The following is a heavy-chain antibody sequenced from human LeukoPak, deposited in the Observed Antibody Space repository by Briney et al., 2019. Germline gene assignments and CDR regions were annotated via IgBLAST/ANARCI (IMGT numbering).Heavy chain of an antibody. V-gene: IGHV3-30*02. CDR1: GFTFSDYY. CDR3: ARDYGHGGRPDL. Sequence: PGGSLRLSCAASGFTFSDYYMNWIRQAPGKGLEWVALIGYDGTKKFYADSVRGRFIISRDTSENSLYLQMNSLRPEDTAVYYCARDYGHGGRPDLWGQGTLVTVSP. CDR2: IGYDGTKK. J-gene: IGHJ5*02. D-gene: IGHD4-23*01.